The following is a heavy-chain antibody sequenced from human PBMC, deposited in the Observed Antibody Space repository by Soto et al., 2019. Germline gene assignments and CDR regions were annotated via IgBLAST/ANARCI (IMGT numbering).Heavy chain of an antibody. J-gene: IGHJ4*02. CDR3: TRDWDRSVSPGEFGGH. CDR1: GGTFSPYT. V-gene: IGHV1-69*08. D-gene: IGHD3-10*01. CDR2: IIPFLGVT. Sequence: QVHLVQSGAEVKKPGSSVKVSCKASGGTFSPYTINWVRQAPGQGLEWMGRIIPFLGVTNHAQKFQDRVTITADKSTSTAYLEYRSLRSEDTAVYYWTRDWDRSVSPGEFGGHWGQGTLVTVSS.